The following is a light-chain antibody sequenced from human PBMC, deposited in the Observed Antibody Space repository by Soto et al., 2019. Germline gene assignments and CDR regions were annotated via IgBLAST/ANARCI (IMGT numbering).Light chain of an antibody. V-gene: IGLV2-14*01. Sequence: QSALTQPASVSGSPGQSITISCTGTSNDVGAYNYVSWYQHHPGKAPKLVIYEVSHRPSGISDRFSDSKSDNTASLTISGLQVEHEDEYYCSSYTSDSPYLFGPGTNVTVL. CDR3: SSYTSDSPYL. CDR2: EVS. J-gene: IGLJ1*01. CDR1: SNDVGAYNY.